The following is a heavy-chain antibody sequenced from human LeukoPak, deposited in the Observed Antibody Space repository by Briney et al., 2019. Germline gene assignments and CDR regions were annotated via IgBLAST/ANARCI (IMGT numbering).Heavy chain of an antibody. J-gene: IGHJ4*02. Sequence: SGPTLVKPTQTLTLTCTFSGFSLSTSGVGVAWIRQPPAKALEWLALIYWDDDKRYSSSLKSRLTITKDTSKKQVVLTMTNMDPVDTATYYCARSSDLYDSSGSYPYYFDYWGQGTLVTVSS. V-gene: IGHV2-5*02. D-gene: IGHD3-22*01. CDR2: IYWDDDK. CDR3: ARSSDLYDSSGSYPYYFDY. CDR1: GFSLSTSGVG.